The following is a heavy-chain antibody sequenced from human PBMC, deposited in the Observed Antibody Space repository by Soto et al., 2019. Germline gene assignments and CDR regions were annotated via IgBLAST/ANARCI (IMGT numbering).Heavy chain of an antibody. CDR2: ISGSGGST. D-gene: IGHD2-8*01. J-gene: IGHJ4*02. CDR3: AKGGEREADIVLMVYAS. CDR1: GFTFSSYA. V-gene: IGHV3-23*01. Sequence: GGSLRLSCAASGFTFSSYAMSWVRQAPGKGLEWVSAISGSGGSTYYADSVKGRFTISRDNSKNTLYLQMNSLRAEDTAVYYCAKGGEREADIVLMVYASWGQGTLVTVSS.